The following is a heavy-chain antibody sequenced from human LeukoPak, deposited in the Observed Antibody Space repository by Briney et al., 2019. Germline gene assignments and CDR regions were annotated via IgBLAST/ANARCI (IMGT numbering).Heavy chain of an antibody. CDR2: IKQDGSEK. Sequence: GGSLRLSCAASGFTFSSYWMSWVRQAPGKGLEWVANIKQDGSEKYYVDSVKGRFTISRDNAKNSLYLQMNSLRAEDTAVYYCARAGLLLWFGELLSPFDYWGQGTLVTVSS. CDR3: ARAGLLLWFGELLSPFDY. J-gene: IGHJ4*02. CDR1: GFTFSSYW. V-gene: IGHV3-7*01. D-gene: IGHD3-10*01.